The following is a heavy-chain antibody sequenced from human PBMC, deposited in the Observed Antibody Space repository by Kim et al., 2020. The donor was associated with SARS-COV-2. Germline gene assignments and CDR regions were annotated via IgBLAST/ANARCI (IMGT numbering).Heavy chain of an antibody. J-gene: IGHJ3*02. Sequence: GGSLRLSCAASGFTFSSYWMTWVRQAPGKGLEWVANIKQDGNQKYYVNSVKGRFTISRDNAKNSLYLQMNSLRAEDTAVYYCARDGDLYSSGKDAFDIWG. CDR3: ARDGDLYSSGKDAFDI. D-gene: IGHD6-19*01. CDR2: IKQDGNQK. V-gene: IGHV3-7*01. CDR1: GFTFSSYW.